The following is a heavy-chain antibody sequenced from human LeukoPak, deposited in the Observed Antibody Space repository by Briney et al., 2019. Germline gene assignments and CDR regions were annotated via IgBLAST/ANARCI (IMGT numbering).Heavy chain of an antibody. D-gene: IGHD6-13*01. V-gene: IGHV4-59*11. CDR1: NDSISPLY. Sequence: SETLSLTCTVSNDSISPLYWGWIRQPPGKGLEFIGYIFYSGTTDFNPSLKSRVTLSVDTSKNQFSLRLNSVTAADTAVYYCARGGSAAKYYFDSWGQGTLVTVSS. J-gene: IGHJ4*02. CDR2: IFYSGTT. CDR3: ARGGSAAKYYFDS.